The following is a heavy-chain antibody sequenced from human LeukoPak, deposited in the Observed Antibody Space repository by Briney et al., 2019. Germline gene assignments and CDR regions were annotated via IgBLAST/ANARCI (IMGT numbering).Heavy chain of an antibody. D-gene: IGHD6-19*01. Sequence: GGSLRLSCAASGFTFSNYWMNWVRQAPGKGLEWVANIKQDGSEIFYVDSVKGRFTISRDNAKNSLYLQMNSLRAEDTAVYYCAKSRGYSSGWYPTYFDYWGQGTLVTVSS. CDR2: IKQDGSEI. J-gene: IGHJ4*02. CDR3: AKSRGYSSGWYPTYFDY. V-gene: IGHV3-7*03. CDR1: GFTFSNYW.